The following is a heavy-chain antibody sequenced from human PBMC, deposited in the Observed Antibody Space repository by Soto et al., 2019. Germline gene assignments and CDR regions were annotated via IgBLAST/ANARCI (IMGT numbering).Heavy chain of an antibody. CDR2: INPNSGGT. D-gene: IGHD3-3*01. Sequence: ASVEVSCKASGYTFTGYYMHWVRQAPGQGLEWMGWINPNSGGTNYAQKFQGWVTMTRDTSISTAYMELSRLRSDDTAVYYCARANDLSYYYGMDVWGQGTTVTVSS. CDR3: ARANDLSYYYGMDV. V-gene: IGHV1-2*04. CDR1: GYTFTGYY. J-gene: IGHJ6*02.